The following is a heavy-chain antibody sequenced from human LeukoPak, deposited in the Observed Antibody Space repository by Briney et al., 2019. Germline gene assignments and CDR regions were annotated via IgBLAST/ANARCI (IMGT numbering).Heavy chain of an antibody. CDR2: ISSSGGNT. CDR1: GFTFSSYA. Sequence: PGGSLRLSCAASGFTFSSYAMSWVRQAPGKGLEWVSSISSSGGNTYYADSVKGRFTISRDNSKNTLYLQMNSLRAEDTAVYYCARVRAGYYFDYWGQGTLVTVSS. J-gene: IGHJ4*02. CDR3: ARVRAGYYFDY. V-gene: IGHV3-23*01.